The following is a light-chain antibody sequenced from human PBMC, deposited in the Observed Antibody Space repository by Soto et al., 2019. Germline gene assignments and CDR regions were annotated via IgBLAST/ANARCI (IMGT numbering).Light chain of an antibody. V-gene: IGLV2-8*01. CDR3: SSYAGINNLI. Sequence: QSALTQPPSASGSPGQSVTISCTGTSSDVGFYNYVSWFQQHPGKAPKLIIYGVNKRPSGVPDRFSGSKSGNTASLTVSGLQAEDEADYYCSSYAGINNLIFGGGTQLTVL. CDR2: GVN. J-gene: IGLJ2*01. CDR1: SSDVGFYNY.